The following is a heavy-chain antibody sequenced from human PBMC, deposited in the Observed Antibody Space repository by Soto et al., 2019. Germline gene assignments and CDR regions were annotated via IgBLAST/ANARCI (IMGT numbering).Heavy chain of an antibody. Sequence: PGGSLRLSCAASGFTFSSSGMHWVRQAPGKGLEWVAVISYDASKKYYADSVKGRFTISRDNSKETVDLQMNSLRAEDTAVYYCEKEGCSSTSCVAFLDVWGRGTTVTVSS. D-gene: IGHD2-2*01. CDR3: EKEGCSSTSCVAFLDV. CDR1: GFTFSSSG. J-gene: IGHJ6*02. CDR2: ISYDASKK. V-gene: IGHV3-30*18.